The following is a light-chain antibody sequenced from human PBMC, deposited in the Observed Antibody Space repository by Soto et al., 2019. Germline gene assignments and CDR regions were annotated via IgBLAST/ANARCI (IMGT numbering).Light chain of an antibody. J-gene: IGLJ2*01. CDR3: QSYDSSLTGAV. V-gene: IGLV1-40*01. Sequence: QSVLTQPPSVSGAPGQRVTISCTGSSSNIGAGYDVHWYQQLPGTAPKVLIYGNSNRPSGVPDRFSDSKSGTSASLAITGLQAEDEADYYCQSYDSSLTGAVFGGGTKLTVL. CDR2: GNS. CDR1: SSNIGAGYD.